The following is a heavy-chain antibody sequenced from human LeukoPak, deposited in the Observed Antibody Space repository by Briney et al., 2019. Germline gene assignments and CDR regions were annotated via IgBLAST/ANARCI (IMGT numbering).Heavy chain of an antibody. J-gene: IGHJ5*02. CDR2: ISYDGSNK. V-gene: IGHV3-30-3*01. Sequence: PGGSLRLSCAASGFTFRSYAMRWVRQAPGKGLEWVAVISYDGSNKYYTDSVKGRFTISRDNSKNTLYLQMNSLRAEDTAVYYCAREVYYDYNWFDPWGQGTLVTVSS. D-gene: IGHD3-3*01. CDR1: GFTFRSYA. CDR3: AREVYYDYNWFDP.